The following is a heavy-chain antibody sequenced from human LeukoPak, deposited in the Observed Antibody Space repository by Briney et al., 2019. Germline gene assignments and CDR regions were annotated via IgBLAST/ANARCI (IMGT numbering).Heavy chain of an antibody. CDR2: ISSSSSTI. D-gene: IGHD7-27*01. V-gene: IGHV3-48*01. CDR1: YS. J-gene: IGHJ4*02. Sequence: YSMNWVRQAPGKGLEWVSYISSSSSTIYYADSVEGRFTISRDNAKNSLYLQMNSLRAEDTAVYYCASIWGSEETDYWGQGTLVTVSS. CDR3: ASIWGSEETDY.